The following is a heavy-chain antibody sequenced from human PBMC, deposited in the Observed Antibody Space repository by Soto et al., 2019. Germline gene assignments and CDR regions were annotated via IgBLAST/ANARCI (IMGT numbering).Heavy chain of an antibody. V-gene: IGHV1-18*01. J-gene: IGHJ4*02. Sequence: QVQLVQSAAEVEKPGASVRVSGKASGYTFTNFGINWVRQAPGQGLEWMGWISVYNGNTNYAQNFQGRVTMTTDTSTSTAYMELRSLRSDDTAIYYCARVGGVRGYHYVNAFDYWGQGTLVTVSS. CDR2: ISVYNGNT. D-gene: IGHD6-25*01. CDR3: ARVGGVRGYHYVNAFDY. CDR1: GYTFTNFG.